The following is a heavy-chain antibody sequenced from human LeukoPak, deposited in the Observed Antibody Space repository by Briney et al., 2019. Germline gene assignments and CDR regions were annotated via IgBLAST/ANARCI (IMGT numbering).Heavy chain of an antibody. D-gene: IGHD4-17*01. Sequence: GGSLRLSCAASGFTFSSYSMNWVRQAPGKGLEWVSSISSSSYIYYADSVKGRFTISRDNAKNSLYLQMNSLRAEDTAVYYCARVHNLRGVTTSFLWFDPWGQGTLVTVSS. J-gene: IGHJ5*02. CDR1: GFTFSSYS. CDR2: ISSSSYI. CDR3: ARVHNLRGVTTSFLWFDP. V-gene: IGHV3-21*01.